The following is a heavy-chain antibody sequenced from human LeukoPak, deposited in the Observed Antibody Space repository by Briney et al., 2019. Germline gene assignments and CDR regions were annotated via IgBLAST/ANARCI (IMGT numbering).Heavy chain of an antibody. D-gene: IGHD6-13*01. CDR3: VKQGPYTSSWYFEY. J-gene: IGHJ4*02. Sequence: PGGSLRLSCSASGFTFSNYAIHWVRQAPGKGLDYVSVISSNGDSTYYADSMKGRFSISRDNSKSTLYLQMNSLRAEDTAVYYCVKQGPYTSSWYFEYWGLGTLVTVSS. CDR2: ISSNGDST. V-gene: IGHV3-64D*06. CDR1: GFTFSNYA.